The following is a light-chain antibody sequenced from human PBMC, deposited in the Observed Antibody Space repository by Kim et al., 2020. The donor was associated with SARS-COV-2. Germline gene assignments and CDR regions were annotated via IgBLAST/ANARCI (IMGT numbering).Light chain of an antibody. Sequence: GSPGRTASITCSGDKLGDKYACWYQQKPGQSPVLVIYQDSKRPSGIPERFSGSNSGNTATLTISGTQAMDEADYYCQAWDSSTVVFGGGTQLTVL. CDR3: QAWDSSTVV. J-gene: IGLJ2*01. CDR1: KLGDKY. V-gene: IGLV3-1*01. CDR2: QDS.